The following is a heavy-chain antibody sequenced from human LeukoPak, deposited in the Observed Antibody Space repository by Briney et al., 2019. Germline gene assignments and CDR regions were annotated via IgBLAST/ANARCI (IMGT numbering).Heavy chain of an antibody. J-gene: IGHJ4*02. Sequence: GGSLRLSCAASGFTLRDYGVHWVRQAPGKGLEWVAVLWYGGTLEYYADSVRGRFTFSRDKSTDTLYLEMKNLRTEDTAVYYCAKGGRDSSKYYFDYWGLGTLVTVSS. CDR3: AKGGRDSSKYYFDY. D-gene: IGHD5-18*01. V-gene: IGHV3-30*02. CDR1: GFTLRDYG. CDR2: LWYGGTLE.